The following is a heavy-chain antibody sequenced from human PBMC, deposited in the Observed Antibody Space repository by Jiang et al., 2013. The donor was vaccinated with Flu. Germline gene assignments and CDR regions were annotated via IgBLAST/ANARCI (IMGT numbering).Heavy chain of an antibody. CDR3: ARAYCVGDCYSPHWYFDL. J-gene: IGHJ2*01. V-gene: IGHV4-38-2*02. CDR2: IYHGGYT. CDR1: GYSISSGYY. Sequence: PGLVKPSETLSLTCTVYGYSISSGYYWGWIRQPPGKGLEWIGSIYHGGYTYYNPSLKSRVTISIDTSKNQFSLKLSSVTAADTAVYYCARAYCVGDCYSPHWYFDLWGRGTLVTVSS. D-gene: IGHD2-21*02.